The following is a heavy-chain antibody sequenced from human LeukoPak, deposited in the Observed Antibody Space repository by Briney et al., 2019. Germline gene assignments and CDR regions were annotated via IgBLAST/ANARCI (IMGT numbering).Heavy chain of an antibody. Sequence: PGGSLRLSCATSGFTFSKAWMSWVRQAPGKGLEWVSVIYSGGSTYYADSVKGRFTISRDNSKNTLYLQMNSLRAEDTAVYYCARDNYYGSGSYYHFDYWGQGTLVTVSS. CDR1: GFTFSKAW. D-gene: IGHD3-10*01. J-gene: IGHJ4*02. V-gene: IGHV3-66*02. CDR3: ARDNYYGSGSYYHFDY. CDR2: IYSGGST.